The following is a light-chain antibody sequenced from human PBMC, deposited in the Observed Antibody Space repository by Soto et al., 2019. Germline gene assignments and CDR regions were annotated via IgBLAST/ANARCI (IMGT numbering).Light chain of an antibody. Sequence: DIQMTQSPSSLSASAGDRVTITCRASQDINKYLVWFQQKPGEAPKPLIYAASTLRSGIPSRFSGSGSGTDFTLTISSLQPEDFATYYCQQYKNYPLTFGGGTKVEIK. V-gene: IGKV1-16*01. CDR1: QDINKY. J-gene: IGKJ4*01. CDR2: AAS. CDR3: QQYKNYPLT.